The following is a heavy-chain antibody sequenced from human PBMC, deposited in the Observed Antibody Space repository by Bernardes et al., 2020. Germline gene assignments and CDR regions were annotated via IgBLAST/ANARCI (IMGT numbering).Heavy chain of an antibody. D-gene: IGHD3-22*01. CDR2: IYSSGST. V-gene: IGHV3-66*04. CDR1: GFTISANY. CDR3: ARHQTDYYDSSAYWGWFDT. Sequence: GGSLRLSCAASGFTISANYMSWVRQTPGKGLEWVSVIYSSGSTYYADSVRGRFTISRDNSRNTLYLQMNSLRDEDTAVYYCARHQTDYYDSSAYWGWFDTWGQGALVTVSS. J-gene: IGHJ5*02.